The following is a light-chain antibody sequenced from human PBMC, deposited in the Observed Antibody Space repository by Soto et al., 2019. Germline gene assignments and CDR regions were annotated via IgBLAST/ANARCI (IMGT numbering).Light chain of an antibody. V-gene: IGKV3-20*01. Sequence: IVLTQSPGILSLSPGERATLSCRAGQIVTSNYLAWYQQKPGQAPRLLIYGASTRATGISGRFSGSGSGTDFTLTISRLEPEDFAVYYCQHYGSSPRTFGQGTKLEIK. CDR2: GAS. J-gene: IGKJ2*01. CDR1: QIVTSNY. CDR3: QHYGSSPRT.